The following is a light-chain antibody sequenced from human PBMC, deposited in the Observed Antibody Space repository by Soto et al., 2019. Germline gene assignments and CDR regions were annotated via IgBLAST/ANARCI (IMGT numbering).Light chain of an antibody. V-gene: IGKV3-11*01. CDR1: QSVSNN. Sequence: EIIMTQSPATLSVSPGERATLSCRASQSVSNNLAWYQQKPGQAPRLLIYDASNRATGIPARFSGSGSGTDFTLTISSLEPEDFAVYYCQQRSNWPLTFGGGTKVDIK. CDR3: QQRSNWPLT. CDR2: DAS. J-gene: IGKJ4*01.